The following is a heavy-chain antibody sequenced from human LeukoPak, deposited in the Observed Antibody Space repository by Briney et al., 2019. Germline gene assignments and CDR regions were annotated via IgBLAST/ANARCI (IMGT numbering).Heavy chain of an antibody. CDR3: AKDRSGSHSSGWYRS. J-gene: IGHJ5*02. V-gene: IGHV3-23*01. D-gene: IGHD6-19*01. CDR1: GFTFSSYA. Sequence: GGSLRLSCAASGFTFSSYAMSWVRQAPGKGLESVSAISGSGGSTYYADSVKGRFTISRDNSKNTLYLQMNSLRAEDTAVYYCAKDRSGSHSSGWYRSWGQGTLLTVSS. CDR2: ISGSGGST.